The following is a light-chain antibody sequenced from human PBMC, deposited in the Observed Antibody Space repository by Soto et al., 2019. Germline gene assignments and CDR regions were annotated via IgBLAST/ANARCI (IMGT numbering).Light chain of an antibody. CDR3: QQDSCFQPIT. V-gene: IGKV1-12*01. J-gene: IGKJ5*01. CDR2: GAS. CDR1: HAISNW. Sequence: DIRMTQSPSSVSASVGDRVTITCRASHAISNWLAWYQQKPGKAPKLLIYGASTLLSGVPSRFSGSGSGTEFTLPISSVQPEDFSISYCQQDSCFQPITFGHGTRLEIK.